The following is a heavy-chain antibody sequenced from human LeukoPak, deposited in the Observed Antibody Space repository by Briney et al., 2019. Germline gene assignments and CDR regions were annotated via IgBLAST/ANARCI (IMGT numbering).Heavy chain of an antibody. CDR1: GFTFSAYS. Sequence: QTGGSLRLSCAASGFTFSAYSINWVRQAPGKGLEWVSYISDDSSRIHYADSVKGRFTIPRDNAKTSLYLQINSLRDEDTAVYYCARDENYSFDYWGQGALVTVSS. V-gene: IGHV3-48*02. D-gene: IGHD4-11*01. CDR2: ISDDSSRI. J-gene: IGHJ4*02. CDR3: ARDENYSFDY.